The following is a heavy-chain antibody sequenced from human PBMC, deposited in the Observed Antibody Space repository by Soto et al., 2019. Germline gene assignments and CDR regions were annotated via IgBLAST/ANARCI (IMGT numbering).Heavy chain of an antibody. CDR3: ANRLRFLDY. D-gene: IGHD3-3*01. CDR1: GFTFSSYA. Sequence: EVQLLESGGGLVQPGGSLRLSCAASGFTFSSYAMSWVRQAPGKGLEWVSAISGSGGSTYYADSVKGRFTISRDNSKNTLYLQVNCLRAADTAVYYCANRLRFLDYWGQGTLVTVSS. CDR2: ISGSGGST. J-gene: IGHJ4*02. V-gene: IGHV3-23*01.